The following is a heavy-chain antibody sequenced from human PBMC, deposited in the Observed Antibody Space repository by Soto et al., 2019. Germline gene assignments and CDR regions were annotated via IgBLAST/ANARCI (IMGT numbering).Heavy chain of an antibody. CDR2: LHIGGDT. D-gene: IGHD3-10*01. V-gene: IGHV3-53*04. J-gene: IGHJ6*02. CDR1: GIPVSSNY. Sequence: EVQLVESGGGLVQPGGSLRLSCVASGIPVSSNYMTWVRQAPGKGLEWVSVLHIGGDTYYANYVKGRYTISRHDSTNTLYLQMNSLTPEDTAVYYCARDGPYYYASRMDVWGQGTTVTVSS. CDR3: ARDGPYYYASRMDV.